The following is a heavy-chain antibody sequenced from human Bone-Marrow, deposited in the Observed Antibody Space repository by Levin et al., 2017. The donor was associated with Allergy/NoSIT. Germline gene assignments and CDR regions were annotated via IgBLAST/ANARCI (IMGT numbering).Heavy chain of an antibody. CDR1: GFTFSSYS. V-gene: IGHV3-48*01. D-gene: IGHD2-2*01. J-gene: IGHJ4*02. CDR3: ARGVVPAASYY. CDR2: ISSSSSTI. Sequence: GESLKISCAASGFTFSSYSMNWVRQAPGKGLEWVSYISSSSSTIYYADSVKGRFTISRDNAKNSLYLQMNSLRAEDTAVYYCARGVVPAASYYWGQGTLVTVSS.